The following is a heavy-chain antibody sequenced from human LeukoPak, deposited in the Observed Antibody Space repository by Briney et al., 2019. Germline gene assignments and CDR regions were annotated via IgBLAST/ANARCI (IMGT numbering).Heavy chain of an antibody. J-gene: IGHJ4*02. CDR2: TYTGGNS. CDR1: GFTVSSIH. Sequence: GGSLRLSCAASGFTVSSIHMVWVRQAPGKGLEWVSVTYTGGNSYYADSVKGRFTISRDNSKNTLYLQMNSLRAEDTAVYYCASSSWYDTFDYWGQGTLVTVSS. D-gene: IGHD6-13*01. CDR3: ASSSWYDTFDY. V-gene: IGHV3-53*01.